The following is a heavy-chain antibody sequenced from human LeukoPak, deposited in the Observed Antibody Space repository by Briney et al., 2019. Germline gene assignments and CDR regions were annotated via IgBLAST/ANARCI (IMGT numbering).Heavy chain of an antibody. CDR2: ISFDVSNK. D-gene: IGHD5-24*01. V-gene: IGHV3-30-3*01. J-gene: IGHJ4*02. Sequence: GGSLRLSCAASGFTFSNYVMHWVRQAPGKGLEWVAVISFDVSNKYYADSVKGRFTISRDNSKNTLYLQMNSLRAEDTAVYYCARDRPGTWLQIDYWGQGSLITVSS. CDR1: GFTFSNYV. CDR3: ARDRPGTWLQIDY.